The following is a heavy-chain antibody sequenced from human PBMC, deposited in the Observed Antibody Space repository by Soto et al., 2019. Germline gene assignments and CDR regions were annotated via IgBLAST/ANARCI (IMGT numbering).Heavy chain of an antibody. CDR1: GFTLTKYG. CDR2: ISSSGNTK. V-gene: IGHV3-48*02. CDR3: ARDTYGSPDS. D-gene: IGHD6-13*01. J-gene: IGHJ5*01. Sequence: EVQVVESGGGLIQPGGSLRLSCIASGFTLTKYGMTWVRQAPGKRLECVSYISSSGNTKQYADSVKGRFTVSRDDAKNSLELQMNSLRDEDTAVYYCARDTYGSPDSWGQGTLVIVSS.